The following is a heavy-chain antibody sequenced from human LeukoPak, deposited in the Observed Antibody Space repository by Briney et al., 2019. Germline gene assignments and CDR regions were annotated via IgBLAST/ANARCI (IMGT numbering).Heavy chain of an antibody. CDR3: ARGAYDFWSGYLTYYYGMDV. Sequence: SETLSLTCTVSGGSISSYYWSWIRQPPGKGLEWSGYIYYSGSTNYNPSLKSRVTISVDTSKNQFSLKLSSVTAADTAVYYCARGAYDFWSGYLTYYYGMDVWGQGTTVTVSS. V-gene: IGHV4-59*01. CDR2: IYYSGST. J-gene: IGHJ6*02. D-gene: IGHD3-3*01. CDR1: GGSISSYY.